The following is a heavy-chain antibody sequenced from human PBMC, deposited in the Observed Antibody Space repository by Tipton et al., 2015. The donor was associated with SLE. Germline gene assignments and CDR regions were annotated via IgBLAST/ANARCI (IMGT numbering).Heavy chain of an antibody. Sequence: TLSLTCTVSGGSISSSSYYWGWIRQPPGKGLEWIGSIYYSGSTYYNPSLKSRVTISVDTSKNQFSLKLSSVTAADTAVYYCARPLVIDMVQGAPFDPWGQGTLVTVSS. CDR2: IYYSGST. J-gene: IGHJ5*02. V-gene: IGHV4-39*07. CDR1: GGSISSSSYY. D-gene: IGHD3-10*01. CDR3: ARPLVIDMVQGAPFDP.